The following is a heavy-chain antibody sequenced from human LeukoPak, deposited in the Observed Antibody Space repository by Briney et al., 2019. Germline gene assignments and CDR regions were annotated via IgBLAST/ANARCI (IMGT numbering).Heavy chain of an antibody. CDR3: ARGGGRSYDILTGYYTPYFDY. D-gene: IGHD3-9*01. CDR2: IIPIFGTA. V-gene: IGHV1-69*13. J-gene: IGHJ4*02. CDR1: GGTFSSYA. Sequence: GASVKVSCKASGGTFSSYAISWVRQAPGQGLEWMGGIIPIFGTANYAQKFQGRVTITADESTSTAYMELSSLRSEDTAVYYCARGGGRSYDILTGYYTPYFDYWGQGTLVTVSS.